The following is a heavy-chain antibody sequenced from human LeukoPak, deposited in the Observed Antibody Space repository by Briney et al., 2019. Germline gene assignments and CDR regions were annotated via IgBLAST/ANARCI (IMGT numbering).Heavy chain of an antibody. Sequence: PGGSLRLSCAASGFTFSSYGMHWVRQAPGKGLEWVAVIWYDGSNKYYADSVKGRFTISRDNSKNTLYLQMNSLRAEDTAVYYCARGIYDYGDFGFDYWGQGTLVTVSS. J-gene: IGHJ4*02. V-gene: IGHV3-33*01. D-gene: IGHD4-17*01. CDR2: IWYDGSNK. CDR3: ARGIYDYGDFGFDY. CDR1: GFTFSSYG.